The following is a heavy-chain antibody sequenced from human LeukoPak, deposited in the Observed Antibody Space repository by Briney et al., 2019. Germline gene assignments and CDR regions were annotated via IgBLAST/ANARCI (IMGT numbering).Heavy chain of an antibody. Sequence: GGSLRLSCAASRFTFSSYSMHWVRQAPGKGLEWVAVISYDGPNKYYADSVKGRFTISRDNSKSRLYLQMNSLRAEDTAVYYCAKGMATYGSGTLFDYWGQGTLVTVSS. D-gene: IGHD3-10*01. V-gene: IGHV3-30*04. J-gene: IGHJ4*02. CDR2: ISYDGPNK. CDR1: RFTFSSYS. CDR3: AKGMATYGSGTLFDY.